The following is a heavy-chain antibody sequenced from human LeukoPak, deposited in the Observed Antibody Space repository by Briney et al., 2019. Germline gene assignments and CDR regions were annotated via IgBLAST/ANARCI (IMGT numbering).Heavy chain of an antibody. CDR2: IKQDGSEK. V-gene: IGHV3-7*01. CDR1: GFTLSSYW. CDR3: ARETYYYGSGSYYPY. J-gene: IGHJ4*02. D-gene: IGHD3-10*01. Sequence: GGSLRLSCAASGFTLSSYWMSWVRQAPGKGLEWVANIKQDGSEKYYVDSVKGRFTISRDNAKNSLFLQMNSLRAEDTAVYYCARETYYYGSGSYYPYWGQGTLVTVSS.